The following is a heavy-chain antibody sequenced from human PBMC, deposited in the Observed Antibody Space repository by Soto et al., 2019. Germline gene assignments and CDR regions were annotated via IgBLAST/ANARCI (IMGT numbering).Heavy chain of an antibody. V-gene: IGHV3-66*01. CDR2: IYSGGST. J-gene: IGHJ6*03. CDR3: ARDGRGYCSSTSCPYYYYMDV. D-gene: IGHD2-2*01. Sequence: EVQLVESGGGLVQPGGSLRLSCAASGFTVSSNYMSWVRQAPGKGLEWVSVIYSGGSTYYADSVKGRFTISRDNSKNTLYLQMNILRAEDTAVYYCARDGRGYCSSTSCPYYYYMDVWGKGTTVTVSS. CDR1: GFTVSSNY.